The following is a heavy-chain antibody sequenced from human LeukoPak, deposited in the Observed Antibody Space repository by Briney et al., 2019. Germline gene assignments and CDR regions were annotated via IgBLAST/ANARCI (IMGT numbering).Heavy chain of an antibody. CDR3: TRGSSGRRDN. CDR2: MNPNSGNT. V-gene: IGHV1-8*01. J-gene: IGHJ4*02. D-gene: IGHD6-19*01. Sequence: ASVKVSCKASVYTFTSCDINWVRQATAQGLEWMGWMNPNSGNTGYGQSFQGRITMTRDISIGTAYMELSNLTSEDTAIYYCTRGSSGRRDNWGQGTLVTVSA. CDR1: VYTFTSCD.